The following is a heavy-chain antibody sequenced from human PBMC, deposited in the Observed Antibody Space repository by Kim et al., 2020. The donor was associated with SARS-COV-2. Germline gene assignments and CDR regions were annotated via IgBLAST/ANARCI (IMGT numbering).Heavy chain of an antibody. CDR3: ARVDRRGSGYYFYFDY. D-gene: IGHD3-22*01. V-gene: IGHV4-59*01. Sequence: SETLSLTCTVSGGSISSYYWSWIRQPPGKGLEWIGYIYYSGSTNYNPSLKSRVTISVDTSKNQFSLKLSSVTAADTAVYYCARVDRRGSGYYFYFDYWGQGTLVTVSS. CDR2: IYYSGST. J-gene: IGHJ4*02. CDR1: GGSISSYY.